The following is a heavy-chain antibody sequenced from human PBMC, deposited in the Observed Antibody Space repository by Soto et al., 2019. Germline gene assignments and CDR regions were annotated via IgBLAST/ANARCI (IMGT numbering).Heavy chain of an antibody. V-gene: IGHV4-4*07. CDR1: GGSISSYY. CDR2: IYTSGST. J-gene: IGHJ6*02. CDR3: ARTYGSGSRAYYFYGMDV. D-gene: IGHD3-10*01. Sequence: SETLSLTCPVSGGSISSYYWSWIRQPAGKGLEWIGRIYTSGSTNYNPSLKSRVTMSVDTSKNQFSLKLSSVTAADTAVYYCARTYGSGSRAYYFYGMDVWGQGTTVTVSS.